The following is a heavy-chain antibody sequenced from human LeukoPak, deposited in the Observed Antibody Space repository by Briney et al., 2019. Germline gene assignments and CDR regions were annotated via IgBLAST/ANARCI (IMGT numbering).Heavy chain of an antibody. V-gene: IGHV4-31*03. J-gene: IGHJ4*02. Sequence: PSETLSPTCTVSGGSISSGGYYWNWIRQHPGKGLEWIGYIYYSGSTYYNPSLKSRVTISVDTSKNQFSLKLSSVTAADTAVYYCARASSDCGDYYFDYWGQGTLVTVSS. CDR1: GGSISSGGYY. D-gene: IGHD4-17*01. CDR2: IYYSGST. CDR3: ARASSDCGDYYFDY.